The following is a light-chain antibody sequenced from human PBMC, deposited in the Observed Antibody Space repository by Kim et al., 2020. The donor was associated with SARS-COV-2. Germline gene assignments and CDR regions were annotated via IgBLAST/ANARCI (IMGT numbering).Light chain of an antibody. CDR3: QVWVSSTVV. Sequence: GFPGKTASITCSGDELGDKYASWYQQKPGQSPVVVIYQDAKRPSGIPERFSGSNAGNTATLTISGTQAMDEADYYCQVWVSSTVVFGGGTKLTVL. J-gene: IGLJ3*02. CDR1: ELGDKY. CDR2: QDA. V-gene: IGLV3-1*01.